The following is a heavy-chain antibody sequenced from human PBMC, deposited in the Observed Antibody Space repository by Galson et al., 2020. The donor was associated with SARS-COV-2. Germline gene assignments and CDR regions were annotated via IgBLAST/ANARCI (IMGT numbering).Heavy chain of an antibody. CDR1: GFTFSSYA. CDR2: ISYDGSNK. V-gene: IGHV3-30-3*01. CDR3: ARDFMAVQGWIYFDL. Sequence: GESLKISCAASGFTFSSYAMHWVRQAPGKGLEWVAVISYDGSNKYYADSVKGRFTISRDNSKNTLYLQMNSLRAEDTAVYYCARDFMAVQGWIYFDLWGRGTLVTVSS. J-gene: IGHJ2*01. D-gene: IGHD3-10*01.